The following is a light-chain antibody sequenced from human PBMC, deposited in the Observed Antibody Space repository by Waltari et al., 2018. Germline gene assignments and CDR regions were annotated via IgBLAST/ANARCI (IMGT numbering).Light chain of an antibody. J-gene: IGLJ2*01. CDR2: SNN. CDR3: SAWDDSLNGHVI. CDR1: WSNIGTNV. V-gene: IGLV1-44*01. Sequence: QSLLTQPPSASGTPGQTVTISCSGSWSNIGTNVVSWYQQLPGTAPKLLIHSNNPRPPGVPDRFSCFKSGTSASLAISGLQSADEADYYCSAWDDSLNGHVIFGGGTKLTVL.